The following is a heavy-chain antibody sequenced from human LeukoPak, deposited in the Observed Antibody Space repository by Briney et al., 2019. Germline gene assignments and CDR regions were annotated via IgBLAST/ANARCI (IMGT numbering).Heavy chain of an antibody. Sequence: PGGSLRLSCAASGFTFSSYAMSWVRQAPGKGPMWVSRICPDGTVTNYADSVKARFIISRDNARNTVYLQMNRLRVEDTAVYYCVRDFRSADYWGQGTWSPSPQ. V-gene: IGHV3-74*01. CDR3: VRDFRSADY. J-gene: IGHJ4*02. CDR2: ICPDGTVT. CDR1: GFTFSSYA.